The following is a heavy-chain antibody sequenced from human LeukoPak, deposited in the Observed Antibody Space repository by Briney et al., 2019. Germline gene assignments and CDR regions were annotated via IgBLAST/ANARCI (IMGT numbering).Heavy chain of an antibody. CDR1: GYTFTSYY. CDR2: INPNSGGT. V-gene: IGHV1-2*02. CDR3: ARRPSKWELYAFDI. Sequence: GASVKVSCKTSGYTFTSYYMHWVRQAPGQGREWMGWINPNSGGTNYAQKFQGRVTMTRDTSISTAYMELSRLRSDDTAVYYCARRPSKWELYAFDIWGQGTRATVSS. D-gene: IGHD1-26*01. J-gene: IGHJ3*02.